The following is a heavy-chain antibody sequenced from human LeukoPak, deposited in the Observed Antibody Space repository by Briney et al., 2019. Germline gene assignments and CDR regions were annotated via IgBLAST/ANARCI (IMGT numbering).Heavy chain of an antibody. D-gene: IGHD5-18*01. CDR1: VFSFSNSY. J-gene: IGHJ3*01. Sequence: GGSLRLSCVVSVFSFSNSYMTCIPQTPQKGLESLAYIIRRGGDTYYAASVKGRFTISRDNARNTLSLQMNSLRTEDAAVYYCATYVDTVRYDAFDVWGQGTMVTVSS. CDR2: IIRRGGDT. V-gene: IGHV3-11*06. CDR3: ATYVDTVRYDAFDV.